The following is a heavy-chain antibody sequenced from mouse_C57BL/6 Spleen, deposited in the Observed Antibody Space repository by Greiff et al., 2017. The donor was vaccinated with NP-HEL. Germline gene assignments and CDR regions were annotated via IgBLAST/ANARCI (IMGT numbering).Heavy chain of an antibody. CDR2: ISSGSSTI. CDR3: ASGDGKAWLAY. V-gene: IGHV5-17*01. Sequence: EVKLVESGGGLVKPGGSLKLSCAASGFTFSDYGMHWVRQAPEKGLEWVAYISSGSSTIYYADTVKGRFTISRDNAKNTLFMQMTSLRSEDTAMYYCASGDGKAWLAYSGQGTLVTVSA. D-gene: IGHD2-1*01. CDR1: GFTFSDYG. J-gene: IGHJ3*01.